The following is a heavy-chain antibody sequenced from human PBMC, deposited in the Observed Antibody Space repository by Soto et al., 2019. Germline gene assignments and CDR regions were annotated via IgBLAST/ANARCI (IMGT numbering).Heavy chain of an antibody. CDR2: ISSNGGST. CDR3: VKTSKSSGSYLRSLDL. J-gene: IGHJ2*01. D-gene: IGHD1-26*01. V-gene: IGHV3-64D*06. Sequence: GGSLRLSCSASGFTFSSYAMHWVRQAPGKGLEYVSAISSNGGSTYYADSVKGRFTISRDNSKNTLYLQMSSLRAEDTAVYYCVKTSKSSGSYLRSLDLWGRGTLVTVSS. CDR1: GFTFSSYA.